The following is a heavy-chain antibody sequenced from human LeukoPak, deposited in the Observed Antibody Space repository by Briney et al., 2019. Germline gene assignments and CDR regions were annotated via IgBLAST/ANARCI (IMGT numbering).Heavy chain of an antibody. CDR2: MSYDGNNK. CDR1: GFTFSSSA. D-gene: IGHD6-13*01. Sequence: PGRSLRLSCAASGFTFSSSAMHWVRQAPGKGLEWVTVMSYDGNNKYYADSVKGRFTISRDNSKNMLYLQMNSLRTDDTAVYYCARGETSSSCLIDSGGQEPLVTVSS. CDR3: ARGETSSSCLIDS. V-gene: IGHV3-30*03. J-gene: IGHJ4*02.